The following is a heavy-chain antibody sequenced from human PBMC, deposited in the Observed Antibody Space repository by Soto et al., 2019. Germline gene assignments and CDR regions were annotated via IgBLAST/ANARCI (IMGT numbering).Heavy chain of an antibody. J-gene: IGHJ4*02. Sequence: PGGSLRLSCAASGFTFSDYAMSWVRQAPGKGLAWVSAISGSGGSTYYADSVKGRFTISRDNSKNTLYLQMNSLRAEDTAIYYCAKVTAYSSTMTFDYWGQGTLVTVSS. D-gene: IGHD6-13*01. CDR2: ISGSGGST. CDR1: GFTFSDYA. CDR3: AKVTAYSSTMTFDY. V-gene: IGHV3-23*01.